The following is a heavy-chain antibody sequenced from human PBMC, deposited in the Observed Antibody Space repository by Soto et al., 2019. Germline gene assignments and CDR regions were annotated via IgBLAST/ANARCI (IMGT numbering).Heavy chain of an antibody. CDR3: ARGIATGQRDP. CDR2: INPDNGNT. V-gene: IGHV1-3*01. D-gene: IGHD2-15*01. CDR1: GYTFTRYT. Sequence: ASVKVSCKASGYTFTRYTMNWVRQAPGQRLEWMGWINPDNGNTKSSQKFQDRVIITRDTSASTAYMDLSSLRSEDTAVYYCARGIATGQRDPWGQETLGPVSS. J-gene: IGHJ5*02.